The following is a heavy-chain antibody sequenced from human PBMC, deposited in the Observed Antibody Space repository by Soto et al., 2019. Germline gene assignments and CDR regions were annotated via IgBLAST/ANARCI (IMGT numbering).Heavy chain of an antibody. V-gene: IGHV3-74*01. D-gene: IGHD3-16*01. CDR3: ARDRWGLLGGDY. CDR1: GFDFSSYW. Sequence: EVQLVESGGGLVQPGGSLRISCAASGFDFSSYWMHWVRQAPGEGPVWVSRIIYDVGITNYVDSVKGRFTMSRDNDKNTVLLQMNSLRAEDTAVYYCARDRWGLLGGDYWGQGTLVIVSS. J-gene: IGHJ4*02. CDR2: IIYDVGIT.